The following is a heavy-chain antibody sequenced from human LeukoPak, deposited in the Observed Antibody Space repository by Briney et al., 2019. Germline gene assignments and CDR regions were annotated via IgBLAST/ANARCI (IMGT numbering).Heavy chain of an antibody. V-gene: IGHV3-43D*03. D-gene: IGHD2-15*01. Sequence: GGSLGLSCAASGFTFDDYAMHWVRQAPGKGLEWVSLISWDGGSTYYADSVKGRFTISRDNSKNSLYLQMNSLRAEDTALYYCAREGGIGAFDYWGQGTLVTVSS. CDR1: GFTFDDYA. J-gene: IGHJ4*02. CDR3: AREGGIGAFDY. CDR2: ISWDGGST.